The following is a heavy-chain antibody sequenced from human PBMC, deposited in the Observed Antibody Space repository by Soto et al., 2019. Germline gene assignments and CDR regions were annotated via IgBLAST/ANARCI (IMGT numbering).Heavy chain of an antibody. D-gene: IGHD3-10*01. J-gene: IGHJ6*02. CDR3: ARELLWFGEINYYYGMDV. Sequence: ASVKVSCKASGYTFSSYGISWVRQAPGQGLEWMGWISAYNGNTNYAQKLQGRVTITTDTSASTAYMELSSLRSEDTAVYYCARELLWFGEINYYYGMDVWGQGTTVTVSS. CDR2: ISAYNGNT. V-gene: IGHV1-18*01. CDR1: GYTFSSYG.